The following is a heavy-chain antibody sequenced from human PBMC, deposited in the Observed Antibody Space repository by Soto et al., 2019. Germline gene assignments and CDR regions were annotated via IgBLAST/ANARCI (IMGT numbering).Heavy chain of an antibody. CDR2: ISYDGSNK. J-gene: IGHJ4*02. D-gene: IGHD2-15*01. V-gene: IGHV3-30*18. CDR3: AKPRQITSLLLYYFDY. CDR1: GFTFSSYG. Sequence: QVQLVESGGGVVQPGRSLRLSCAASGFTFSSYGMHWVRQAPGKGLEWVAVISYDGSNKYYADSVKGRFTISRDNSKNTLYRQMHSLRAEDTAAYYCAKPRQITSLLLYYFDYWGQGTLVTVSS.